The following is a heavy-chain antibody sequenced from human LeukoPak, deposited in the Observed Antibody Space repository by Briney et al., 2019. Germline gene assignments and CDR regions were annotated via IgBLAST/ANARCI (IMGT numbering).Heavy chain of an antibody. CDR2: IYSDGST. CDR1: GFTVSSKF. J-gene: IGHJ4*02. V-gene: IGHV3-66*01. D-gene: IGHD1-26*01. Sequence: PGGSLRLSCAVSGFTVSSKFMSWVRQTPGKGLEWVSVIYSDGSTYHADSVKGRFTISRDNSKNTLYLQMNSLRAEDTAVYYCARDLRDLLVGAYYFDSWGQGTLVTVSS. CDR3: ARDLRDLLVGAYYFDS.